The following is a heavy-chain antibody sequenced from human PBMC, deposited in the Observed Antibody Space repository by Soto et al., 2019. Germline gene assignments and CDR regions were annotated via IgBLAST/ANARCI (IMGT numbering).Heavy chain of an antibody. CDR3: AKVESGGDYSYWYFDL. V-gene: IGHV3-9*01. CDR1: GFTFDDYA. Sequence: EVQLVESGGGLVQPGRSLRLSCAASGFTFDDYAMHWVRQAPGKGLEWVSGISWNSGSIGYADSVKGRFTISRDNAKNSLYLQMNSLRAEDTALYYCAKVESGGDYSYWYFDLWGRGTLVTVSS. CDR2: ISWNSGSI. D-gene: IGHD2-21*02. J-gene: IGHJ2*01.